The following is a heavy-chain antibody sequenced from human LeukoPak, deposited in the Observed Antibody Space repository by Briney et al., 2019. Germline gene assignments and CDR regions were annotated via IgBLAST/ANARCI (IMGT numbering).Heavy chain of an antibody. CDR2: IKSKADGGTT. Sequence: KTGGSLRLSCAASGFTFSDYWMSWVRQAPGKGLEWVGRIKSKADGGTTDYAAPVKGRFTISRDDSKNTLYLQMNSLKTEDTAIYYCAKEDGWLDPWGQGTLVTVFS. CDR3: AKEDGWLDP. CDR1: GFTFSDYW. J-gene: IGHJ5*02. V-gene: IGHV3-15*01.